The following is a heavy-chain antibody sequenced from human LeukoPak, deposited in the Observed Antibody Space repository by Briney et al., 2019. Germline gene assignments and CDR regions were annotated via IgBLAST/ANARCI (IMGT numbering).Heavy chain of an antibody. CDR1: GFTFSSYR. CDR2: ISSSSSYI. Sequence: GGSLRLSCAASGFTFSSYRMNWVRQAPGKGLEWVSSISSSSSYIYYADSVKGRFTISRDNAKNSLYLQMNSLRAEDTAVYYCARDRKDYSNRPIDAFDIWGQGTMVTVSS. V-gene: IGHV3-21*01. CDR3: ARDRKDYSNRPIDAFDI. J-gene: IGHJ3*02. D-gene: IGHD4-4*01.